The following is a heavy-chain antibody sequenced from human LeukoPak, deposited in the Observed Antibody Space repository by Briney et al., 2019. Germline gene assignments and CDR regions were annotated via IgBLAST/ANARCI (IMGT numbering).Heavy chain of an antibody. D-gene: IGHD3-9*01. V-gene: IGHV3-74*01. CDR3: TRDLMDYDASTGLHHYYMDV. CDR1: GFTFSSYW. CDR2: ISGDGRNI. Sequence: GGSLRLSCVGSGFTFSSYWMHWVRQDPRKGLVWVSRISGDGRNINYADSVRGRFTISRDNAKNTLYLQMNTLRVEDTAVYYCTRDLMDYDASTGLHHYYMDVWGQGTTVTVSS. J-gene: IGHJ6*02.